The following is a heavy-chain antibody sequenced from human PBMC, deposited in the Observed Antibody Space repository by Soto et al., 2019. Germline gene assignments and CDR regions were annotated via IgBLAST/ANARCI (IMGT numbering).Heavy chain of an antibody. Sequence: PGVSLRLSCSASGFTFSSYWMNWVRQAPGKRLEWVANIKQDGREKYYVDSVKGRFTISRDNPNNSLYLQMNSLRAEDTAVYYCAKEITAMASPTFDYWGQGT. J-gene: IGHJ4*02. CDR2: IKQDGREK. CDR3: AKEITAMASPTFDY. CDR1: GFTFSSYW. V-gene: IGHV3-7*05. D-gene: IGHD5-18*01.